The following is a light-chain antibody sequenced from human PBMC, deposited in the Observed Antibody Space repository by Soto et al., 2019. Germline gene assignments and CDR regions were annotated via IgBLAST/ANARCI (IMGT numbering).Light chain of an antibody. CDR3: QQSYGTPRT. V-gene: IGKV1-39*01. CDR2: TAS. Sequence: DIQMAQSPSSLSASVGDRVTITCRASQNINSYLNWYQQEPGKAPKLLISTASSLRSGVPSRFSGSRSGTDFTLTISSLQYEDFATYYCQQSYGTPRTFGQGTKVDIK. CDR1: QNINSY. J-gene: IGKJ1*01.